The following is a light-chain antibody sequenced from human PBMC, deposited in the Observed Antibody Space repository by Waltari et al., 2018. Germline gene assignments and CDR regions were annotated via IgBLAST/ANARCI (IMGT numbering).Light chain of an antibody. CDR1: QDIHTW. V-gene: IGKV1D-12*01. CDR2: GAS. CDR3: QQANSFPLA. J-gene: IGKJ1*01. Sequence: DMQMTQSPSYVSASVGDRVTITCRASQDIHTWLAWYQQKPGKAPKLLIYGASSLQSGVPSRFSGSGSGTEFTLVISSLQPEYFATYYCQQANSFPLAFGQGTKVEMK.